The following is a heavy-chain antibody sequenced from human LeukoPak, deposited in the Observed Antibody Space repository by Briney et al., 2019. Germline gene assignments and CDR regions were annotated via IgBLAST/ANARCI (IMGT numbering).Heavy chain of an antibody. D-gene: IGHD6-19*01. V-gene: IGHV3-9*01. Sequence: GGSLRLSCAASGFTFSSYAMSWVRQAPGKGLEWVSGISWNSDSTGYADSVKGRFTVSRDNAKNSLYLQMHSLRAEDTALYYCAKPKTTSSGWYFFDSWAQGTLVTVSS. CDR1: GFTFSSYA. CDR2: ISWNSDST. J-gene: IGHJ4*02. CDR3: AKPKTTSSGWYFFDS.